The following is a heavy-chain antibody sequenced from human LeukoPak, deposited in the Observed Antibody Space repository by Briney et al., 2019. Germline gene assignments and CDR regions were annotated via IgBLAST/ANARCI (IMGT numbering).Heavy chain of an antibody. CDR3: ASCIAAAGSHWFDH. CDR1: GGTFSSYA. Sequence: ASVTVSCKASGGTFSSYAISWVRQAPGQGLEWMGGIIPIFGTANYAQTFQGRVTITTDESTSTAYMELSSLRSEDTAVYYCASCIAAAGSHWFDHWGQGTLVTVSS. J-gene: IGHJ5*02. CDR2: IIPIFGTA. V-gene: IGHV1-69*05. D-gene: IGHD6-13*01.